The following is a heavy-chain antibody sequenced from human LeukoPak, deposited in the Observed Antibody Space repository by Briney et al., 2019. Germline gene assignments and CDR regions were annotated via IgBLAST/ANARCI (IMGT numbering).Heavy chain of an antibody. CDR1: GFTFSSYA. J-gene: IGHJ4*02. V-gene: IGHV3-23*01. CDR2: ISGSGGST. CDR3: AKVNSGSYLFYFDY. Sequence: PGGSLRLSCAASGFTFSSYAMSWVRQAPGKGLGWVSAISGSGGSTFYAGSVKGRFTTSRDNSKNTLYLQMDYLRAEDTALYYCAKVNSGSYLFYFDYWGQGTLATVSS. D-gene: IGHD1-26*01.